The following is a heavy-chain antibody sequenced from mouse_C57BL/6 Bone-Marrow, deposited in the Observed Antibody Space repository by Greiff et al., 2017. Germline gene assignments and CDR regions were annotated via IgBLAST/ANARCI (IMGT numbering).Heavy chain of an antibody. V-gene: IGHV5-9-1*02. D-gene: IGHD1-1*01. J-gene: IGHJ1*03. CDR1: GFTFSSYA. CDR3: TRDAHYYGSSHWYFDV. CDR2: LSSGGDYI. Sequence: EVKLEESGEGLVKPGGSLKLSCAASGFTFSSYAMSWVRQTPEKRLEWVAYLSSGGDYIYYADTVKGRFPISRDNARNTLYLEMSRLKSEDTAMYYCTRDAHYYGSSHWYFDVWGTGTTVTVSS.